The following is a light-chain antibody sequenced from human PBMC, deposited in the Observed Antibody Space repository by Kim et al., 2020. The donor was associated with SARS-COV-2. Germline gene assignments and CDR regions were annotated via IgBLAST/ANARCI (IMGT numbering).Light chain of an antibody. CDR3: QQYGSS. Sequence: EIVLTQSPGTLSLSLGERATLSCRASQSISSSYLAWYQQKPGQAPRLLIYGASSRATGIPDRFSGSGSGTDFTLTISRLEPEDFAVYYCQQYGSSFGGGTKVDIK. CDR2: GAS. J-gene: IGKJ4*01. V-gene: IGKV3-20*01. CDR1: QSISSSY.